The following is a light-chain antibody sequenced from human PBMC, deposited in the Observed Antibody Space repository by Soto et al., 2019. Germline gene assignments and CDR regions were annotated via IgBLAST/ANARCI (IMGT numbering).Light chain of an antibody. V-gene: IGLV2-23*01. Sequence: QSVLTQPASVSGSPGQSITISCTGTSSDVGGYNLVSWYQQHPGKAPKVMIYEGSKRPSGVSNRFSGSKSGNTASLTISGLQAEDEADYYCCSYAGSSTYVVGTGTKV. CDR1: SSDVGGYNL. J-gene: IGLJ1*01. CDR2: EGS. CDR3: CSYAGSSTYV.